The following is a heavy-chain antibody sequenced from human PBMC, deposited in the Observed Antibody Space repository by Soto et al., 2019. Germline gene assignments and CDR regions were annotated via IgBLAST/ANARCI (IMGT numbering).Heavy chain of an antibody. J-gene: IGHJ5*02. CDR1: GYTFTSYA. D-gene: IGHD3-10*01. Sequence: ASVKVSCKASGYTFTSYAMHWVRQAPGQRLEWMGWINAGNGNTKYSQKFQGRVTITRDTSASTAYMELSSLRSEDTAVYYCARALGVRGVTPYNWFDPWGQVTLVPVYS. V-gene: IGHV1-3*01. CDR2: INAGNGNT. CDR3: ARALGVRGVTPYNWFDP.